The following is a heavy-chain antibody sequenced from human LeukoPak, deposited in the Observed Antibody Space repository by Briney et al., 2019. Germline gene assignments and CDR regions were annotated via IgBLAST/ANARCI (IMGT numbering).Heavy chain of an antibody. Sequence: GASVKVSCKASGHTFTDYHIHWVRQAPGQGLEWMGWINPNSGGTNYAGEFQGRVTMTSDTSVTTAYLDLTRLRSDDTAVYYCARRRTDSSEGFDYWGQGTLVTVSS. V-gene: IGHV1-2*02. CDR2: INPNSGGT. J-gene: IGHJ4*02. CDR3: ARRRTDSSEGFDY. D-gene: IGHD6-6*01. CDR1: GHTFTDYH.